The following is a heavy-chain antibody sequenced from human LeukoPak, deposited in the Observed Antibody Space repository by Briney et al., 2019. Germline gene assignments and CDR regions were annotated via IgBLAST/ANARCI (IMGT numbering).Heavy chain of an antibody. D-gene: IGHD6-13*01. CDR3: ARGPSYTSSWYGLDN. CDR2: ISRDATTT. J-gene: IGHJ4*02. CDR1: GFIFSSYW. Sequence: GGSLRLSCAASGFIFSSYWMHWVRQGPGKGLVWVSRISRDATTTTYADSVKGRFTISRDNAKNTLYLQMSSLRGEDTAMYYCARGPSYTSSWYGLDNWGQGTLVTVSS. V-gene: IGHV3-74*01.